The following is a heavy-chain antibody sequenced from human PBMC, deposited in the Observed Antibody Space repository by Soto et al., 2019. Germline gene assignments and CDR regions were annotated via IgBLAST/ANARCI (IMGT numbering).Heavy chain of an antibody. Sequence: SETLSLTSNVSGNSISSSSYYWGWIRQPPGKGLEWIASIYYSGHTYYNPSLKSRVTISVDTSKNQFSLKLSSVTAADTAVYYCAMSLWFGNTPNWFDPWGQGTLVT. V-gene: IGHV4-39*01. CDR3: AMSLWFGNTPNWFDP. D-gene: IGHD3-10*01. CDR1: GNSISSSSYY. CDR2: IYYSGHT. J-gene: IGHJ5*02.